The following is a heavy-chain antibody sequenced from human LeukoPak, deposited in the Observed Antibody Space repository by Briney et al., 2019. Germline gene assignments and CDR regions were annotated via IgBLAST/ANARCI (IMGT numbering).Heavy chain of an antibody. CDR1: GFTFSSYW. D-gene: IGHD5-24*01. Sequence: GGSLRLSCAASGFTFSSYWMHWVRQPPGKGLVWVSRINSDGSSTYYADFVKGRFTISRDNDKNTLYLQMNSLRAEDTAVYYCAREMATIWAFDIWGQETMVTVSS. V-gene: IGHV3-74*01. J-gene: IGHJ3*02. CDR3: AREMATIWAFDI. CDR2: INSDGSST.